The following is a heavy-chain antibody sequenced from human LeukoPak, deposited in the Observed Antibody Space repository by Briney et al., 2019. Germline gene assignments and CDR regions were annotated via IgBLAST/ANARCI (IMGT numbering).Heavy chain of an antibody. CDR2: IYPGDSDT. CDR3: ARPFYYDSSGYYEDAGYFDY. D-gene: IGHD3-22*01. CDR1: GYSFTSYW. V-gene: IGHV5-51*01. J-gene: IGHJ4*02. Sequence: GESLKISCKGSGYSFTSYWIGWVRQMPGKGLEWMGIIYPGDSDTSYSPSFQGQVTISADKSISTAYLQWSSLKASDTAMYYCARPFYYDSSGYYEDAGYFDYWGQGTLVTVSS.